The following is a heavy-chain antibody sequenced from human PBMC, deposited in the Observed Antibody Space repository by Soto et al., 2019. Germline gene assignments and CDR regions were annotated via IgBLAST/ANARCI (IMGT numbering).Heavy chain of an antibody. CDR1: GFTFSSYA. J-gene: IGHJ5*02. Sequence: GGSLRLSCAASGFTFSSYAMHWVRQAPGKGLEWVAVISYDGSNKYYADSVKGRFTISRDNSKNTLYLQMNSLRAEDTAVYYCARDQFDILTGYEDLGWFDPWGQGTLVTVSS. CDR3: ARDQFDILTGYEDLGWFDP. D-gene: IGHD3-9*01. V-gene: IGHV3-30-3*01. CDR2: ISYDGSNK.